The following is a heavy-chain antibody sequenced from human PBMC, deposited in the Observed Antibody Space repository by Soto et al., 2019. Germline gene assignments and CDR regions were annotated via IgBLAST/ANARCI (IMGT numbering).Heavy chain of an antibody. V-gene: IGHV5-10-1*01. CDR2: IDPSDSQT. CDR3: ARQIYDSDTGPNFQYYFDS. D-gene: IGHD3-22*01. Sequence: GASLKVSCKGSGYSFAGYWITWVRQKPGKGLEWMGRIDPSDSQTYYSPSFRGHVTISATKSITTVFLQWSSLRASDTAMYYCARQIYDSDTGPNFQYYFDSWGQGTPVTVAS. CDR1: GYSFAGYW. J-gene: IGHJ4*02.